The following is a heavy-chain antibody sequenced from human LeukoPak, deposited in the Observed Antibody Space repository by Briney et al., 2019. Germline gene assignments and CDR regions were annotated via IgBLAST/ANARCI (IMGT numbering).Heavy chain of an antibody. D-gene: IGHD6-13*01. V-gene: IGHV1-2*04. J-gene: IGHJ6*02. CDR1: GYTFTGYY. CDR2: INPNSGGT. Sequence: ASVKVSCKASGYTFTGYYMHWVRQAPGQGLEWMGWINPNSGGTNYAQKFQGWVTMTRDTSISTAYMELSRLRSDDTAVYYCARGSRQLVPLFGYYYYGMDVWGQGTTVTVSS. CDR3: ARGSRQLVPLFGYYYYGMDV.